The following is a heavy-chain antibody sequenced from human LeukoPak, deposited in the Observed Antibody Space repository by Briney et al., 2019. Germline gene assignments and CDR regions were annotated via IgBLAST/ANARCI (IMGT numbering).Heavy chain of an antibody. J-gene: IGHJ5*02. D-gene: IGHD3-10*01. V-gene: IGHV4-59*08. CDR2: IYYSGST. CDR3: ARAITMVRGANLNWFDP. Sequence: PSETLSLTCTVCGGSISSYYWSWIRQPPGKGLEWIGYIYYSGSTNYNPSLKSRVTISVDTSKNQFSLKLSSVTAADTAVYYCARAITMVRGANLNWFDPWGQGTLVTVSS. CDR1: GGSISSYY.